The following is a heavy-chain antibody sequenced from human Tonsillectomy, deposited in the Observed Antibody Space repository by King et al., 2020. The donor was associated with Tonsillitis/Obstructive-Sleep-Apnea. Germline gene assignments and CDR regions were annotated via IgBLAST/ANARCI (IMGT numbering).Heavy chain of an antibody. CDR3: AKDFWSGHDAFDI. D-gene: IGHD3-3*01. V-gene: IGHV3-43*01. CDR1: GFTFADYP. CDR2: ISWDGGST. Sequence: QLVQSGGVVVQPGGSLRLSCAASGFTFADYPMHWVRQAPGKGLEWVSLISWDGGSTYYADSVKGRFTISRDNSKNSLHLQMNSLRTEDTALYYCAKDFWSGHDAFDIWGQGTMVTISS. J-gene: IGHJ3*02.